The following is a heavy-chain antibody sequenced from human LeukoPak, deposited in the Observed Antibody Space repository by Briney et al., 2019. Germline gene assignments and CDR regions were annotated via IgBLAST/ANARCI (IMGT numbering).Heavy chain of an antibody. J-gene: IGHJ4*02. CDR3: ARHQPTYYYDSSGPNDL. CDR1: GGSVSSHY. Sequence: PSETLSLTCSVSGGSVSSHYWSWIRQPTGKGLEWIGQIYPSGSTNYNPSLKSRVTISVDTSKNQFSLKLSSVTAADTAVYYCARHQPTYYYDSSGPNDLWGQGTLVTVSS. V-gene: IGHV4-59*08. D-gene: IGHD3-22*01. CDR2: IYPSGST.